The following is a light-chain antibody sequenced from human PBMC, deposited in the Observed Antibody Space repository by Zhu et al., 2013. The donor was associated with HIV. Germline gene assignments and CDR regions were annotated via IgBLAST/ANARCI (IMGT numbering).Light chain of an antibody. CDR1: QSVSKW. V-gene: IGKV1-5*01. J-gene: IGKJ1*01. CDR3: QQFHRYPWT. Sequence: EIQMTQTPSTLPASVGDRVTITCRASQSVSKWVAWYQQKPGKAPKLLIYDASTLETGVPLRFRGSGSGTEFTLTVSSLQAEDFATYYCQQFHRYPWTFGQG. CDR2: DAS.